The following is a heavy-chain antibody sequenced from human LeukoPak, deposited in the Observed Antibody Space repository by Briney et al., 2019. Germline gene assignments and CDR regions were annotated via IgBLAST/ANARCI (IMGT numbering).Heavy chain of an antibody. Sequence: GGSLRLSCAASEFTFSSYSMNWVRQAPGKGLEWVSYITNSGNSKSCADSVKGRFTISRDNTKNSLYLQMNGLRAEDTAVYYCARTRGSGYLTFDYWGQGTLVTVSS. CDR2: ITNSGNSK. D-gene: IGHD3-22*01. V-gene: IGHV3-48*01. CDR1: EFTFSSYS. J-gene: IGHJ4*02. CDR3: ARTRGSGYLTFDY.